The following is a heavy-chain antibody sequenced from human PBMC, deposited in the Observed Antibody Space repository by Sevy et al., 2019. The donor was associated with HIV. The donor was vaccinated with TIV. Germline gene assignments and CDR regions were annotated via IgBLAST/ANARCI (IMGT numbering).Heavy chain of an antibody. D-gene: IGHD3-16*01. Sequence: GGSLRLSCAASGFTFSSYSMNWVRQAPGKGLEWVSSISSSSSYIYYADSVKGRFTISRDNAKNSLYLQMNSLRAEDTAVYYYASEITKDDAFDIWGQGTMVTVSS. CDR1: GFTFSSYS. CDR3: ASEITKDDAFDI. V-gene: IGHV3-21*01. CDR2: ISSSSSYI. J-gene: IGHJ3*02.